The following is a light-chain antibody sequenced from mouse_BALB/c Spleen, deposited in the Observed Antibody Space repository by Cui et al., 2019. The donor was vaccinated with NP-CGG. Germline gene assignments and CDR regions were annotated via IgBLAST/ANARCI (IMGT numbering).Light chain of an antibody. J-gene: IGLJ1*01. CDR2: GTN. CDR1: TGAVTTSNY. CDR3: ALWYSNHWV. Sequence: QAVVPQESALTSSPGETVTLTCRSSTGAVTTSNYANWVQEKPDHLFTGLMGGTNNRAPGVPARFSGSLIEDKVALTITGAQTEDEAIYFCALWYSNHWVFGGGTKLTVL. V-gene: IGLV1*01.